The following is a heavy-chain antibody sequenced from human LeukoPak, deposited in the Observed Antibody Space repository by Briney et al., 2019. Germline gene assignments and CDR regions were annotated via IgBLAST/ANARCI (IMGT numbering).Heavy chain of an antibody. CDR3: ARVLEGSSGQHWYFDL. CDR2: INHSGST. V-gene: IGHV4-34*01. Sequence: SETLSLTCAAYGVSFSGYYWSWIRQPPGKGLEWIGEINHSGSTNYNPSLKSRVTISVDTSKKQFSLKLSSVTAADTAVYYCARVLEGSSGQHWYFDLWGRGTLVTVSS. J-gene: IGHJ2*01. CDR1: GVSFSGYY. D-gene: IGHD6-19*01.